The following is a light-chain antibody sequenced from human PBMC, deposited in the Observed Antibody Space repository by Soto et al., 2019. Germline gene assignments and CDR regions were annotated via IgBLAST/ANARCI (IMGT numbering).Light chain of an antibody. CDR2: GAS. CDR1: QSINTN. V-gene: IGKV3-15*01. J-gene: IGKJ1*01. CDR3: QQRSNWPQT. Sequence: DIVMTQSPATLSVSPGERATLSCRASQSINTNLAWYQQKPGQAPRLLIYGASTRATVIPARFSGSGSGTEFTLTISGLQADDFAVYYCQQRSNWPQTFGQGTKVEVK.